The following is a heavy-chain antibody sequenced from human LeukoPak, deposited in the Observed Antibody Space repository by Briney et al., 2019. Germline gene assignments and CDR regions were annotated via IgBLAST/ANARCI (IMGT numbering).Heavy chain of an antibody. V-gene: IGHV3-74*01. CDR3: ARKAAGLTFDY. J-gene: IGHJ4*02. CDR1: GFTFSSYW. Sequence: GGSLRLSCAASGFTFSSYWMHWVRQAPGKGLVWVSRINSDGRSTNYADSVKGRFTISRGNAENTLYLQMNSLRAEDTAVYYCARKAAGLTFDYWGQGTLVTVSS. D-gene: IGHD6-13*01. CDR2: INSDGRST.